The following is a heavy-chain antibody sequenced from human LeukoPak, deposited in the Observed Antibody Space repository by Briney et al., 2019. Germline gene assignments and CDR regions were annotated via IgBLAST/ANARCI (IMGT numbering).Heavy chain of an antibody. D-gene: IGHD2-15*01. J-gene: IGHJ6*04. CDR3: ARHIDIVVVMDV. CDR1: GDSISSTSYY. CDR2: IYYSGST. Sequence: SGTLSLTCTVSGDSISSTSYYWGWIRQPPGKGLEWIGSIYYSGSTYYNPSLKSRVTISVDTSKNQFSLKLSSVTAADTAVYYCARHIDIVVVMDVWGKGTTVTVSS. V-gene: IGHV4-39*01.